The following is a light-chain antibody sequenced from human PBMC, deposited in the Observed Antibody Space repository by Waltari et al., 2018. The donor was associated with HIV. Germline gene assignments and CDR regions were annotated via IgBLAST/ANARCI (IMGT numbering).Light chain of an antibody. J-gene: IGLJ3*02. CDR1: SSYVGGKT. Sequence: QSVLTQPPSASGTPGQRVTISCSGRSSYVGGKTRHWYQQLPGTAPKLLIFDNNQRPSGVPDRFSGSKSGSSASLAIGGLQSEDEADYFCAAWDDSLNGWVFGGGTKLTVL. CDR2: DNN. CDR3: AAWDDSLNGWV. V-gene: IGLV1-44*01.